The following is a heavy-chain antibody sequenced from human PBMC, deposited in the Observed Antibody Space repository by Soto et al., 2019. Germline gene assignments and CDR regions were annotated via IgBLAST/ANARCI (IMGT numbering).Heavy chain of an antibody. CDR3: AKSQPLTSVPYRIAAAGNHYYFDY. Sequence: PGGSLRLSCAASGFTFSSYAMSWVRQAPGKGLEWVSAISGSGGSTYYADSVKGRFTISRDNSKNTLYLQMNSLRAEDTAVYYCAKSQPLTSVPYRIAAAGNHYYFDYWGQGTLVTVSS. CDR2: ISGSGGST. CDR1: GFTFSSYA. V-gene: IGHV3-23*01. J-gene: IGHJ4*02. D-gene: IGHD6-13*01.